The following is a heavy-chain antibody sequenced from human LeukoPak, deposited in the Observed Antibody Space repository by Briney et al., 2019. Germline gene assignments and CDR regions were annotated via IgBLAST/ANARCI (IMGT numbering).Heavy chain of an antibody. CDR3: ARHEGREAAAGFDY. CDR1: GGSFSGYY. D-gene: IGHD6-13*01. V-gene: IGHV4-34*01. J-gene: IGHJ4*02. CDR2: INHSGST. Sequence: SETLSLTCAVYGGSFSGYYWSWIRQPPGKGLGWIGEINHSGSTNYNPSLKSRVTISVDTSKNQFSLKLSSVTAADTAVYYCARHEGREAAAGFDYWGQGTLVTVSS.